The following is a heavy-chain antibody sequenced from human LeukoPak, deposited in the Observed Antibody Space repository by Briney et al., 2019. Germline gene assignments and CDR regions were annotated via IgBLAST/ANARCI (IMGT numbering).Heavy chain of an antibody. V-gene: IGHV4-28*05. D-gene: IGHD1-26*01. J-gene: IGHJ3*02. CDR2: IYYSGRV. CDR3: AKTRSGTYYGDSFDT. Sequence: KTSDTLSLTCAVSGDSITRSDWWAWIRQPPGKGLEWLGNIYYSGRVDHNPSLQTRVTMSGDSSKNQFSLRLGSVTAVDTAVYFCAKTRSGTYYGDSFDTWGQGILVTVSS. CDR1: GDSITRSDW.